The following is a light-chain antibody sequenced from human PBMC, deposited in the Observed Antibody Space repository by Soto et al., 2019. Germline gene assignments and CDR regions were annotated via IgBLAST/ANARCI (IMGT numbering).Light chain of an antibody. J-gene: IGLJ1*01. V-gene: IGLV2-14*01. CDR3: SSYTSSSIPYV. Sequence: LTQPASVSGSPGQSITISCTGTSSDVGGYNYVSWFQQHPGKAPKLMIYDVTNRPSGVSNRFSGSKSGNTASLTISGLQAEDEADYYCSSYTSSSIPYVFGPGTKVTVL. CDR1: SSDVGGYNY. CDR2: DVT.